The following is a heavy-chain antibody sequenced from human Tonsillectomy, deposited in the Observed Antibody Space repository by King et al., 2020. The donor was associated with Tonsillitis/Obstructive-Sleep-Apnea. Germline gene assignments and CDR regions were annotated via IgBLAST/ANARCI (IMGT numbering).Heavy chain of an antibody. Sequence: VQLQQWGAGLLKPSEPLSLTCAVYGGSFSGYYWSWIRQPPGKGLEWIGEINHGGSTNYNPSLKSRVTISLDTSKKQFSLKLSAVTAADTAVYYCAREDTLRAPVVRGGGFDYWGQGTLVTVSS. D-gene: IGHD3-16*01. CDR2: INHGGST. V-gene: IGHV4-34*01. CDR3: AREDTLRAPVVRGGGFDY. CDR1: GGSFSGYY. J-gene: IGHJ4*02.